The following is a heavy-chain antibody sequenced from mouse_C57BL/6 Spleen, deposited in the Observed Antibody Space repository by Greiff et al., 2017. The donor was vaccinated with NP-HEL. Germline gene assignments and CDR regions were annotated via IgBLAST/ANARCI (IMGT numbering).Heavy chain of an antibody. V-gene: IGHV1-64*01. CDR1: GYTFTSYW. Sequence: QVQLQQPGAELVKPGASVKLSCKASGYTFTSYWMHWVKQRPGQGLEWIGMIHPNSGSTNYNEKFKSKATLTVDKSSSTAYMQLSSLTSEDSAVYYCAREGLGSLFFDYWGQGTTLTVSS. CDR2: IHPNSGST. D-gene: IGHD4-1*01. CDR3: AREGLGSLFFDY. J-gene: IGHJ2*01.